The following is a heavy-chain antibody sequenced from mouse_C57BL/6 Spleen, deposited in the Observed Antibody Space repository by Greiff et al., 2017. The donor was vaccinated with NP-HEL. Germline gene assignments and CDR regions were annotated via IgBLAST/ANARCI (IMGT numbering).Heavy chain of an antibody. CDR1: GYTFTSYD. Sequence: LQESGPELVKPGASVKLSCKASGYTFTSYDINWVKQRPGQGLEWIGWIYPRDGSTKYNEKFKGKATLTVDTSSSTAYMELHSLTSEDSAVYFGARDPVVATDAMDYWGQGTSVTVSS. CDR3: ARDPVVATDAMDY. CDR2: IYPRDGST. D-gene: IGHD1-1*01. J-gene: IGHJ4*01. V-gene: IGHV1-85*01.